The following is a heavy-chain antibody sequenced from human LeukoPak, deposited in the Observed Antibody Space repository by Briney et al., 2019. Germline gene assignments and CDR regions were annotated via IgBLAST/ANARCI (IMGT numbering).Heavy chain of an antibody. CDR1: GGSISSYY. V-gene: IGHV4-4*07. J-gene: IGHJ5*02. D-gene: IGHD5-12*01. CDR3: ARGKRWLNYNWFDP. Sequence: KPSETLSLTCTVSGGSISSYYWSWIRQPAGKGLEWIGRIYTSGSTNYNPSLKSRVTMSVDTSKNQFSLKLSSVTAADTAVYYCARGKRWLNYNWFDPWAREPWSPSPQ. CDR2: IYTSGST.